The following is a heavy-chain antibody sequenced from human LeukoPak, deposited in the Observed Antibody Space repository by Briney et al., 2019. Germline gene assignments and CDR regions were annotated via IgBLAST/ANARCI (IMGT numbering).Heavy chain of an antibody. D-gene: IGHD5-18*01. CDR2: MNPNSGNT. V-gene: IGHV1-8*01. Sequence: ASVKVSCKASGYTFTSYDINWVRQATGQGLEWMGWMNPNSGNTGYAQKFQGRVTMTRDTSISTAYMELSRLRSDDTAVYYCASSYSYGSTHFDYWGQGTLVTVSS. CDR1: GYTFTSYD. CDR3: ASSYSYGSTHFDY. J-gene: IGHJ4*02.